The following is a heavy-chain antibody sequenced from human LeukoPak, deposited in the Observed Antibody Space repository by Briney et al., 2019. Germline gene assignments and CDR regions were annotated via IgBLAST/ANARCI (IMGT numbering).Heavy chain of an antibody. CDR1: GFTFGDYA. Sequence: GGSLRLSCTASGFTFGDYAMSWFRQAPGKGLEWVGFIRSKAYGGTTEYAASVKGRFTISRDDSKSIAYLQMNSLKTEDTAVYYCTKTALAVAGTHIDYWGQGTLVTVSS. V-gene: IGHV3-49*03. D-gene: IGHD6-19*01. J-gene: IGHJ4*02. CDR2: IRSKAYGGTT. CDR3: TKTALAVAGTHIDY.